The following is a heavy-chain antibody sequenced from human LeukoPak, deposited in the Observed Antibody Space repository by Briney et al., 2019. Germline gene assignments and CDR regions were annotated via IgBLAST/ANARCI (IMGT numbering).Heavy chain of an antibody. D-gene: IGHD3-10*01. CDR1: GGSISSSSYY. CDR3: AREDGSGSRKTRRDY. J-gene: IGHJ4*02. CDR2: IYYSGST. V-gene: IGHV4-39*07. Sequence: PSETLSLTCTVSGGSISSSSYYWGWIRQPPGKGLEWIGSIYYSGSTYYNPSLKSRVTISVDTSKNQFSLKLSSVTAADTAVYYCAREDGSGSRKTRRDYWGQGTLVTVSS.